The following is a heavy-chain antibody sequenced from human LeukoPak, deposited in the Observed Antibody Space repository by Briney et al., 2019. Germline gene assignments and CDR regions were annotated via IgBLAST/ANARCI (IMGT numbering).Heavy chain of an antibody. V-gene: IGHV3-23*05. CDR3: AKGVPLSGRTTHFDY. CDR1: GFTFSNYA. CDR2: ITNSGSTT. J-gene: IGHJ4*02. Sequence: GGSLRLSCAASGFTFSNYAMTWVRQAPGKGLEWVAIITNSGSTTYYADSVKGRFTNSRDNSETTLRLQINSLRADDTATYYCAKGVPLSGRTTHFDYWGQGTLVIVSS. D-gene: IGHD3-3*01.